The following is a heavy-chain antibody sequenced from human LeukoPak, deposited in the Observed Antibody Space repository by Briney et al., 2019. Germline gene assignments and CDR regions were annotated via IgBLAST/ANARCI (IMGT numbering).Heavy chain of an antibody. CDR2: IIPIFGTT. V-gene: IGHV1-69*13. J-gene: IGHJ3*02. CDR3: VRDRLDDYGDYVDVFDI. D-gene: IGHD4-17*01. CDR1: GGTLNKYA. Sequence: SAKVSCRASGGTLNKYAISWVRQAHGTGIERMREIIPIFGTTNHAQKFQDRITITADESTSTAYMELSSLRSEDTAVYYCVRDRLDDYGDYVDVFDIWGQGTMVTVSS.